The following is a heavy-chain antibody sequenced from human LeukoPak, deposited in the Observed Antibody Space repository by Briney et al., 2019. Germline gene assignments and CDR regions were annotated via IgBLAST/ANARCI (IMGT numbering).Heavy chain of an antibody. CDR1: RYTFTSYD. V-gene: IGHV1-8*01. CDR3: ARMYYDYVWGSYRSSALDDY. D-gene: IGHD3-16*02. J-gene: IGHJ4*02. CDR2: LNPNSGNT. Sequence: ASVKVSCKSSRYTFTSYDINWVRHATGQGLEWMGWLNPNSGNTGYAQKLQCRVTMTRNTSISTAYMELSSLRSEDTAVYYCARMYYDYVWGSYRSSALDDYWGQGTLVTVSS.